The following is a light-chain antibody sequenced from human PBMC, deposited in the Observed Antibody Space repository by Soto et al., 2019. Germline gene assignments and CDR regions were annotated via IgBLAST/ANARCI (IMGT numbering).Light chain of an antibody. CDR3: SSYAGSYTWV. CDR2: EVS. V-gene: IGLV2-8*01. J-gene: IGLJ3*02. Sequence: QSALTQPPSASGSPGQSVTISCTGTSSDVGAYNYVSWYQQHPGKAPKLLIYEVSKRPSGVPDRFSGSKSGTTASLTVSGLQSADEADYYCSSYAGSYTWVFGGGTKLTVL. CDR1: SSDVGAYNY.